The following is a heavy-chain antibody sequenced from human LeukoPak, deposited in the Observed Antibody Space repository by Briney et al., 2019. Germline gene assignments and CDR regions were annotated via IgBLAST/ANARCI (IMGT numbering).Heavy chain of an antibody. Sequence: GASVKVSCKASGYTFTGYYMHWARQAPGQGLEWMGWIDPNSGGTNYAQKFQGRVTMTRDTSISTAYMELSRVRSGDTAMYYCARAIAVAGSNEWRDFDYWGQGALVTVSS. D-gene: IGHD6-19*01. CDR2: IDPNSGGT. V-gene: IGHV1-2*02. CDR1: GYTFTGYY. CDR3: ARAIAVAGSNEWRDFDY. J-gene: IGHJ4*02.